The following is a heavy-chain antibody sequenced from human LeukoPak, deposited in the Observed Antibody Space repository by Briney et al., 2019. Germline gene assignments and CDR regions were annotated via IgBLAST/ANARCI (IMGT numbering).Heavy chain of an antibody. CDR3: AREGMGSGTYTDY. V-gene: IGHV4-38-2*02. CDR1: GYSISSGYY. Sequence: PSETLSLTCIVSGYSISSGYYWGWIRQPPGKGLEWIGSIYNSGSTYYNPSLKSRVTISVDTSKNQFSLKLSSVTAADTAVYYCAREGMGSGTYTDYWGQGTLVTVSS. CDR2: IYNSGST. J-gene: IGHJ4*02. D-gene: IGHD1-26*01.